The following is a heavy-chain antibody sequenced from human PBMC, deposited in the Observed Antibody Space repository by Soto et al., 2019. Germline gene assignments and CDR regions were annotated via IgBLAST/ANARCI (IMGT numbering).Heavy chain of an antibody. J-gene: IGHJ1*01. V-gene: IGHV4-30-4*01. Sequence: QVQLQESGPGLVKPSQSLSLTCTVSGGSISSGDYYWSWIRQPPGKGLEWIGYIYYSGSTYYNPSLKTRVSISVDTSKNQFSLKLSSVTAADTAVYYCASSYDSSPEYFQHWGQGTLVTVSS. CDR2: IYYSGST. D-gene: IGHD3-22*01. CDR3: ASSYDSSPEYFQH. CDR1: GGSISSGDYY.